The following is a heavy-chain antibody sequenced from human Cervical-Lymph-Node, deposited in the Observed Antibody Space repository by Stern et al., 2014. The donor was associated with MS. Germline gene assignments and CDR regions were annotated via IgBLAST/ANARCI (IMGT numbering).Heavy chain of an antibody. CDR1: GGSMNSRPYY. CDR2: IYISGST. J-gene: IGHJ4*02. Sequence: QLQLQESGPGLVKPSQTLSLTCTVSGGSMNSRPYYWNWLRQPAGKALEWIGRIYISGSTNYNPSLESRVTISIDTSKNQPSLQLRSVTAADTAVYYCAREGETSDFFPFDYWGQGAQVIVSS. V-gene: IGHV4-61*02. CDR3: AREGETSDFFPFDY. D-gene: IGHD3/OR15-3a*01.